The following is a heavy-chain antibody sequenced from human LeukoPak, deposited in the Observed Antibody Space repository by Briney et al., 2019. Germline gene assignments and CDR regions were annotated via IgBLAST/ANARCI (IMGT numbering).Heavy chain of an antibody. CDR2: VSGSGYRR. CDR1: GFAFSAYA. Sequence: PGESLRLSCAASGFAFSAYAMTWVRQAPGKGLEWVSTVSGSGYRRYYADSVKGRFTVSRDNAKKTIFVQMHSLRAEDTAKYYCAKGGAALTDAPHGDVVTTTLDGFDLWGQGAMVTVSS. D-gene: IGHD2-21*02. V-gene: IGHV3-23*01. J-gene: IGHJ3*01. CDR3: AKGGAALTDAPHGDVVTTTLDGFDL.